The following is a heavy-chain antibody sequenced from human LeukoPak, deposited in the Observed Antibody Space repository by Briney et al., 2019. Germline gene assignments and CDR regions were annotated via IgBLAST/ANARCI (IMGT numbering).Heavy chain of an antibody. J-gene: IGHJ3*02. CDR2: INPNSGDT. CDR3: ARDGALDI. D-gene: IGHD3-16*01. Sequence: ASVTVSCTASGYTFTGYYMHWVRQAPGQGLEWMAWINPNSGDTNFAQKFQGRVTMTRDTSISTVYMEMKRLRSDDTAVYYCARDGALDIWGQGTVVTVSS. V-gene: IGHV1-2*02. CDR1: GYTFTGYY.